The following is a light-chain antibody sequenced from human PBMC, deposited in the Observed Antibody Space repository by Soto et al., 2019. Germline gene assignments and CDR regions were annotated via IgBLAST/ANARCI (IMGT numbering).Light chain of an antibody. CDR1: QSVSSN. V-gene: IGKV3-15*01. CDR3: QQYNSWPPIT. CDR2: GAS. Sequence: EIVMTQSPATLSVFPGERATLSCRASQSVSSNLAWYQQKPGQAPRLLIYGASTRATGIPDRFSGSGSGTEFTLTISSLQSEDFAVYYCQQYNSWPPITVGQGTRLEIK. J-gene: IGKJ5*01.